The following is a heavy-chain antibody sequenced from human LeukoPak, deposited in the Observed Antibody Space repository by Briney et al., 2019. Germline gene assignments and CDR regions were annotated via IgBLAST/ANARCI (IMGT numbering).Heavy chain of an antibody. CDR1: GGSISSYY. CDR3: ATLTGYSSESWFDP. V-gene: IGHV4-59*01. D-gene: IGHD3-9*01. Sequence: SETLSLTCTVSGGSISSYYWSWIRQPPGKGLEWIGYIYYTGSTNYNPSLKSRVTISVDTSKNQFSLKLSSVTAADTAVYYCATLTGYSSESWFDPWGQGILVTVSS. CDR2: IYYTGST. J-gene: IGHJ5*02.